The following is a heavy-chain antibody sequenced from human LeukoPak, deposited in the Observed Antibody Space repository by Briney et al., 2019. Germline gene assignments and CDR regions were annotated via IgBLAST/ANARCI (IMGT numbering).Heavy chain of an antibody. V-gene: IGHV3-23*01. Sequence: GGSLRLSCAASGLSFSSFAMSWVRQGPGKGLEWVSSIRGNGETFYEDSVKGRFTLSSDSSRNTLYFQLNNLRVEDTAIYYCAKASWVSSTDAVRWGQGTLVTVSS. CDR3: AKASWVSSTDAVR. D-gene: IGHD3-16*01. J-gene: IGHJ4*02. CDR2: IRGNGET. CDR1: GLSFSSFA.